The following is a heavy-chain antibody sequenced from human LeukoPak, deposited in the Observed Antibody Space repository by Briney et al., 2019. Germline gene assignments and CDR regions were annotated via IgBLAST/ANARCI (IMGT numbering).Heavy chain of an antibody. CDR2: MRTTAYGGTK. CDR1: GFTFGDYS. CDR3: SRDRLFSGNWYFDL. V-gene: IGHV3-49*04. J-gene: IGHJ2*01. Sequence: PGGSLRLSCTASGFTFGDYSVNWVRQAPGRGLEWVGFMRTTAYGGTKEHAASVEGRFTISRDDSRGIAYLQMDSLKIAHTGVYYCSRDRLFSGNWYFDLWGRGTLVTVSS. D-gene: IGHD1-26*01.